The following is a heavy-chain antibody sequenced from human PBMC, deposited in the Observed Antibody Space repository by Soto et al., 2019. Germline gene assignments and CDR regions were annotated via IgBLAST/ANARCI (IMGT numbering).Heavy chain of an antibody. CDR2: ISNYNGDT. J-gene: IGHJ5*02. CDR3: ARGDSTGSPTGWFDP. V-gene: IGHV1-18*04. Sequence: QVQLVQSGAEVKKPGASVQVSCKASGYTFTRYSINWVRQAPGQGLEWVGWISNYNGDTKYAQKFQGRVTLTTDTSTTTTYMDLRSLTSDDTAVYFCARGDSTGSPTGWFDPWGQGTLVTVCS. D-gene: IGHD6-19*01. CDR1: GYTFTRYS.